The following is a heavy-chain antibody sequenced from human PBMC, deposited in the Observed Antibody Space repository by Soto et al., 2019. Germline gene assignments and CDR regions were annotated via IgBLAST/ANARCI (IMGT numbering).Heavy chain of an antibody. CDR3: ARSVLNYYDSSGYYYVWNAFDI. Sequence: PSETLSLTCTVSGGSISSSSYYWGWIRQPPGKGLEWIGSIYYSGSTYYNPSLKSRVTISVDTSKNQFSLKLSSVTAADTAVYYCARSVLNYYDSSGYYYVWNAFDIWGQGTMVTVSS. D-gene: IGHD3-22*01. CDR2: IYYSGST. J-gene: IGHJ3*02. V-gene: IGHV4-39*01. CDR1: GGSISSSSYY.